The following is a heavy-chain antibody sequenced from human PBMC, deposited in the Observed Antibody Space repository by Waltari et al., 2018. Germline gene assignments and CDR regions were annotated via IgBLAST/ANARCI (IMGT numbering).Heavy chain of an antibody. CDR3: AKAVRYCGGDCYFDY. J-gene: IGHJ4*02. CDR2: IYSGGST. CDR1: GFTFSSYA. V-gene: IGHV3-23*03. Sequence: EVQLLESGGGLVQPGGSLRLSCAASGFTFSSYAMSWVRQAPGKGLEWVSVIYSGGSTYYADSVKGRFTISRDNSKNTLYLQMNSLRAEDTAVYYCAKAVRYCGGDCYFDYWGQGTLVTVSS. D-gene: IGHD2-21*01.